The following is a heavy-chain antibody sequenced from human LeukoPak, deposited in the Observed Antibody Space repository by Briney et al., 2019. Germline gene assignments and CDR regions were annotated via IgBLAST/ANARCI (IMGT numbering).Heavy chain of an antibody. J-gene: IGHJ4*02. CDR3: ARDVLAAAGTPYFDY. V-gene: IGHV3-66*01. CDR2: IYSGGST. D-gene: IGHD6-13*01. CDR1: GFTFSNAW. Sequence: SGGSLRLSCAASGFTFSNAWMSWVRQAPGKGLEWVSVIYSGGSTYYADSVKGRFTISRDNSKNTLYLQMNSLRAEDTAVYYCARDVLAAAGTPYFDYWGQGTLVTVSS.